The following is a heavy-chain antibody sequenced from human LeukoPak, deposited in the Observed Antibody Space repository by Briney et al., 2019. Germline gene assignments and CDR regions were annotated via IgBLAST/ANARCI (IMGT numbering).Heavy chain of an antibody. CDR1: GFTFDAYA. V-gene: IGHV3-9*01. CDR2: ISWNGYSI. CDR3: ATYSGSNYALDY. Sequence: GGSLRLSCAASGFTFDAYAIHWVRQAPGKGLEWVSGISWNGYSIAYADSVKGRFTISRDNAKNSLYLQMNSLRPDDTAFYYCATYSGSNYALDYWGQGTLVTVSS. J-gene: IGHJ4*02. D-gene: IGHD1-26*01.